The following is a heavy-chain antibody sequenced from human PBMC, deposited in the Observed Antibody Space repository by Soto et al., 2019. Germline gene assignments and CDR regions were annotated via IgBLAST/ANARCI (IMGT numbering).Heavy chain of an antibody. CDR1: GFAFNSYG. CDR3: ARGGGRWYFDY. D-gene: IGHD3-16*01. Sequence: QVQLVESGGGVVQPGRSLRLSCTASGFAFNSYGMHWVRQAPGKGLEWVAVIWYDGSNKYYADSVKGRFTISRDNSKKPRYLQMNRLRAEDTAVYYCARGGGRWYFDYWGQGTLVTVSS. CDR2: IWYDGSNK. V-gene: IGHV3-33*01. J-gene: IGHJ4*02.